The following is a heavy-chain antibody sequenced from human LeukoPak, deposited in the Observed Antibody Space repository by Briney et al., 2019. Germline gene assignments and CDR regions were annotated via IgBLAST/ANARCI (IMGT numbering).Heavy chain of an antibody. CDR3: ATAGGSSGSLDY. J-gene: IGHJ4*02. D-gene: IGHD3-10*01. Sequence: PSETLSLTCTVSGGSIRNYYWSWIRQPPGKGLEWIGYIYTSGSTNYNPSLKSRVTISVDTSKNQFSLKLSSVTAADTAVYYCATAGGSSGSLDYWGQGTLVTVSS. CDR2: IYTSGST. CDR1: GGSIRNYY. V-gene: IGHV4-4*09.